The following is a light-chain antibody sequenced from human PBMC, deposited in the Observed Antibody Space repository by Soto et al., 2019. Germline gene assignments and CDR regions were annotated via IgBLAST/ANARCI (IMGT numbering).Light chain of an antibody. CDR1: QDITNY. Sequence: DIQLTQSPSSLSASVGDRLTITCQASQDITNYLNWYQHKSGKAPRLLIYDASSLETGVPSRFSGSGSGTDFTFTISSLQPEDSATYYCQQYDNLPLTFGGGTKVDIK. J-gene: IGKJ4*01. V-gene: IGKV1-33*01. CDR3: QQYDNLPLT. CDR2: DAS.